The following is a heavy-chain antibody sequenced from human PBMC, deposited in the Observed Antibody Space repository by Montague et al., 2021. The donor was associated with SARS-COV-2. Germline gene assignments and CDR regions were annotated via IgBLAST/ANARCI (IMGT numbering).Heavy chain of an antibody. CDR3: AASGGRGYSNPFHH. CDR2: ISYSGST. CDR1: GDSITSGGCF. V-gene: IGHV4-31*03. J-gene: IGHJ4*02. Sequence: TLSLTCTVSGDSITSGGCFWNWIRQHPGKGLEYIGAISYSGSTYYKPSLTSRVSISMDTSKNAFSLSLHSVTAADTAVYFCAASGGRGYSNPFHHCGRGSLVTVSS. D-gene: IGHD4-11*01.